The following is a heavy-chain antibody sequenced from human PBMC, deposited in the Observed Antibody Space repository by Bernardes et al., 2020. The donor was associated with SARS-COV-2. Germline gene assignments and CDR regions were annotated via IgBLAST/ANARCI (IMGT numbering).Heavy chain of an antibody. V-gene: IGHV3-74*01. Sequence: GGSLRLSCAASGFTFSSYWMHWVRQAPGKGLVWFSCINSDGRSTSNADSVKGRFTISRDNAKNTLYLQMYSLRAEDTAVYYCAKDTVRADVSIDYWGQGTLVTGSP. D-gene: IGHD2-8*02. CDR1: GFTFSSYW. J-gene: IGHJ4*02. CDR2: INSDGRST. CDR3: AKDTVRADVSIDY.